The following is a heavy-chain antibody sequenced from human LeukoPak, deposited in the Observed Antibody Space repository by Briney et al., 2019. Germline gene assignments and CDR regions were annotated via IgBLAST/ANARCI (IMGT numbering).Heavy chain of an antibody. CDR1: GYTFTGYY. V-gene: IGHV1-2*02. CDR3: ARATYDSSGYVYFQH. CDR2: INLNSGGT. J-gene: IGHJ1*01. Sequence: ASVKVSCKASGYTFTGYYMHWVRQAPGQGLEWMGWINLNSGGTNYAQKFQGRVTMTRDTSISTAYMELSRLRSDDTAVYYCARATYDSSGYVYFQHWGQGTLVTVSS. D-gene: IGHD3-22*01.